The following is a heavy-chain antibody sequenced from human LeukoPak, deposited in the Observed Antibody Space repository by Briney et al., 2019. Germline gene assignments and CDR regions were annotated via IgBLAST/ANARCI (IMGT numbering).Heavy chain of an antibody. J-gene: IGHJ4*02. Sequence: GGSLRLSCAASGFTVSSNYMSWVRQAPGKGLEWVSVIYSGGSTYCADSVKGRFTISRDNSKNTLYLQMNSLRAEDTAVYYCARVGQQWEPLDYWGQGTLVTVSS. CDR2: IYSGGST. D-gene: IGHD6-19*01. CDR3: ARVGQQWEPLDY. CDR1: GFTVSSNY. V-gene: IGHV3-66*01.